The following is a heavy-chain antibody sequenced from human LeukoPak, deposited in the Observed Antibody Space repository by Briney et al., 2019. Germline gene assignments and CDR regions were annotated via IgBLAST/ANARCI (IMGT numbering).Heavy chain of an antibody. Sequence: GGSLRLSCAASGFTFSSYAMHWVRQAPGKGLDWVAVISYDGSNEYYADSVKGRFTISRDNSKNTLYLQMNSLRAEDTAVYYCARDYGGYSLHPLDYWGQGTLVTVSS. CDR2: ISYDGSNE. J-gene: IGHJ4*02. D-gene: IGHD5-12*01. V-gene: IGHV3-30*04. CDR3: ARDYGGYSLHPLDY. CDR1: GFTFSSYA.